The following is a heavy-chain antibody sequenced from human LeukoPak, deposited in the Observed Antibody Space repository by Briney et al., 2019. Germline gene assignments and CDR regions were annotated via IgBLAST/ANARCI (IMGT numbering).Heavy chain of an antibody. CDR2: INWNGGST. V-gene: IGHV3-20*01. Sequence: PGGSLRLSCAASGFTFDDYGMSWVRQAPGKGLEWVSGINWNGGSTGYADSVKGRFTISRDNAKNSLYLQMNSLRAEDTALYHCARDNPRGPPLKAFDIWGQGTMVTVSS. CDR1: GFTFDDYG. J-gene: IGHJ3*02. CDR3: ARDNPRGPPLKAFDI.